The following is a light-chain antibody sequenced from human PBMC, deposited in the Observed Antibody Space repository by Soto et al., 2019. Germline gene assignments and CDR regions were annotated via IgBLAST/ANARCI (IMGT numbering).Light chain of an antibody. CDR2: DAS. CDR3: QQYNSYSLT. V-gene: IGKV1-5*01. J-gene: IGKJ4*01. Sequence: DIQMTQSPSTLSASVGDRVTITCRASQSISDWLAWYQQKPGKAPKLLIYDASGLESGVPSRFSGSGSGTEFTLTISSLQPDDFATYYCQQYNSYSLTFGGGTRWISN. CDR1: QSISDW.